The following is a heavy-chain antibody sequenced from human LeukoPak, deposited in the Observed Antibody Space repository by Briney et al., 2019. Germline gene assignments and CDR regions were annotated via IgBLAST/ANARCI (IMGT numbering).Heavy chain of an antibody. V-gene: IGHV3-30*02. D-gene: IGHD5-12*01. CDR1: GFTFNNFG. CDR3: AKGGGYEAQYYYYYLDV. J-gene: IGHJ6*03. CDR2: IRYDGSNK. Sequence: GGSLRLSCAASGFTFNNFGMHWVRQTPGKGLEWVAFIRYDGSNKYYADSVKGRFTISRDNSKNTLYLQMKSLRAEDTAVYYCAKGGGYEAQYYYYYLDVWGKGTTVTISS.